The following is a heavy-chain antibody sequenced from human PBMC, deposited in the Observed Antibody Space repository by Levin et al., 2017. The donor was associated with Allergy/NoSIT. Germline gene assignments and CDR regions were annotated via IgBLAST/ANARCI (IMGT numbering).Heavy chain of an antibody. Sequence: GESLKISCAASGFTFTSYTMTWVRQAPGRGLEWVSTLRYTGDTTHYADSVKGRFTISRDGSRDTLLLQMNSLRPEDTAVYYCAKGVSSGSPYRAFDMWGQGTMVTVSS. CDR1: GFTFTSYT. V-gene: IGHV3-23*01. CDR2: LRYTGDTT. CDR3: AKGVSSGSPYRAFDM. J-gene: IGHJ3*02. D-gene: IGHD1-26*01.